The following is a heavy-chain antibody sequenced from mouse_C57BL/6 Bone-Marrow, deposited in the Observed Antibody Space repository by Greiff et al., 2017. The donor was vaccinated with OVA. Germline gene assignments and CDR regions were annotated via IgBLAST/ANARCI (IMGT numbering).Heavy chain of an antibody. J-gene: IGHJ2*01. CDR3: ARYDSTTVVAYCFDD. CDR2: ISRGSSTI. Sequence: EVMLVQSGGGLVKPGGSLKLSCAASGFTFSDYGMHWVRQAPEKGLEWVAYISRGSSTIYYADTVKGRFTISRDTATNTLFLQLTSLRSENTAMYYCARYDSTTVVAYCFDDWGQGTTVTVSS. V-gene: IGHV5-17*01. CDR1: GFTFSDYG. D-gene: IGHD1-1*01.